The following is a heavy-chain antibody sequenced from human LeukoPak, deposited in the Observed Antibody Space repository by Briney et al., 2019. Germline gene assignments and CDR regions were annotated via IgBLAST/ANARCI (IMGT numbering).Heavy chain of an antibody. CDR2: IIPIFGTA. J-gene: IGHJ4*02. V-gene: IGHV1-69*05. CDR3: ARDSGSYFPDY. CDR1: GATFSSYA. Sequence: SVKVSCKASGATFSSYAISWVRQAPGQGLEWMGRIIPIFGTANYAQKFQGRVTITTDESTSTAYMELSSLRSEDTAVYYCARDSGSYFPDYWGQGTLVTVSS. D-gene: IGHD1-26*01.